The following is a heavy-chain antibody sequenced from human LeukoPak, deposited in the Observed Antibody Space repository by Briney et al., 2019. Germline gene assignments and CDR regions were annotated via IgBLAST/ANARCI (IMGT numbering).Heavy chain of an antibody. CDR1: GFTFSSYS. Sequence: PGGSLRLSCAASGFTFSSYSMNWVRQAPGKGLEWVSYISSSGSTIYYADSVKGRFTISRDNAKNSLYLQMNSLRAEDTAVYYCASEVQLVGLDYWGQGTLVTVSS. CDR3: ASEVQLVGLDY. D-gene: IGHD6-6*01. J-gene: IGHJ4*02. V-gene: IGHV3-48*04. CDR2: ISSSGSTI.